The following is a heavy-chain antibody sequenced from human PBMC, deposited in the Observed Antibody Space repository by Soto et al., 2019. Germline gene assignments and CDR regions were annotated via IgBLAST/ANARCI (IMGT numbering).Heavy chain of an antibody. D-gene: IGHD4-17*01. CDR1: GFTFSSYW. CDR2: IKQDGSEK. J-gene: IGHJ4*02. CDR3: ARERMTTVTTHFDY. Sequence: PGGSLRLSCAASGFTFSSYWMSWVRQAPGKGLEWVANIKQDGSEKYYVDSVKGRFTISRDNAKNSLYLQMNSLRAEDTAVYYCARERMTTVTTHFDYWGQGTLVTVSS. V-gene: IGHV3-7*01.